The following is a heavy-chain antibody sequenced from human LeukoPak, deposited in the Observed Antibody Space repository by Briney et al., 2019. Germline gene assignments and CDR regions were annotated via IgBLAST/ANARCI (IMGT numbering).Heavy chain of an antibody. V-gene: IGHV3-21*01. D-gene: IGHD3-10*01. CDR3: ARRITMVRGVDY. CDR2: ISSSSSYI. Sequence: PGGSLRLSCAASGFTFGSYSMNWVRQAPGKGLEWVSSISSSSSYIYYADSVKGRFTISRDNAKNSLYLQMNSLRAEDTAVYYCARRITMVRGVDYWGQGTLVTVSS. J-gene: IGHJ4*02. CDR1: GFTFGSYS.